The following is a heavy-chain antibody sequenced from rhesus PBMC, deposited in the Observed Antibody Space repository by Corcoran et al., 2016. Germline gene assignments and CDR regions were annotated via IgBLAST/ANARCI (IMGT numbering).Heavy chain of an antibody. CDR3: ATPPLNNWNYFDY. Sequence: QVQLQESGPGVVKPSETLSLTCTVSGGSISGYYWSWIRPPPGKGLEWIGGIYSNSESTNYNPSLKSRVTISKDTSKNQFSLKLSSVTATDTAVYYCATPPLNNWNYFDYWGQGVLVTVSS. CDR2: IYSNSEST. CDR1: GGSISGYY. V-gene: IGHV4S12*01. D-gene: IGHD1-26*01. J-gene: IGHJ4*01.